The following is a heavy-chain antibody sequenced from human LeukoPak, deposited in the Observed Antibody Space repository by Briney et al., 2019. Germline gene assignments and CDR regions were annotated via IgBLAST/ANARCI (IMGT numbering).Heavy chain of an antibody. J-gene: IGHJ4*02. CDR3: ARDSYSGGIDY. D-gene: IGHD2-15*01. CDR1: EFTFSTYW. V-gene: IGHV3-7*01. Sequence: GESLKISCVASEFTFSTYWMSRVRQAPGKGLEWVANIKADGYEKYYVDSVKGRFTISRDNAKNSLYLQMNSLRGEDTAVYYRARDSYSGGIDYWGQGTLVTVSS. CDR2: IKADGYEK.